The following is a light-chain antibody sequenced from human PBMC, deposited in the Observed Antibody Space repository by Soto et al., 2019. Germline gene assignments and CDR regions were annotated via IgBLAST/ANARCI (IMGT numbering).Light chain of an antibody. CDR2: RND. V-gene: IGLV1-47*01. J-gene: IGLJ3*02. CDR3: SSFTSSNTWV. CDR1: ISNIGNNY. Sequence: QSVLTQPPSASGTPGQRVTISCSGSISNIGNNYVYWYQQLPGTAPKLLIYRNDQRPSGVPDRFSGSKSGASASLAISGLRSEDEADYYCSSFTSSNTWVFGGGTKLTVL.